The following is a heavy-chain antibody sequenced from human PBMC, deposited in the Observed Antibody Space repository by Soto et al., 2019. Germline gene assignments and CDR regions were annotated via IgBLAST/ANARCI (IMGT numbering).Heavy chain of an antibody. CDR1: GFTLSEHY. J-gene: IGHJ4*02. CDR2: TRNKDNSDTT. Sequence: EVQLVESGGGLVQPGGSLRLSCAACGFTLSEHYMDWVRQAPGKGLEGVGRTRNKDNSDTTEYAASVKGRFTISRDNSISLLFLQMNSLKTEDAAVYYCARDRNGGLDSWGQGTLVTVAS. CDR3: ARDRNGGLDS. V-gene: IGHV3-72*01. D-gene: IGHD4-17*01.